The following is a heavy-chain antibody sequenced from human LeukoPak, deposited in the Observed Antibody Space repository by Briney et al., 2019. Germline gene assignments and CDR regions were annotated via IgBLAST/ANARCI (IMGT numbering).Heavy chain of an antibody. CDR3: ARALCSGGSCYIDY. CDR2: INPNSGGT. Sequence: ASVKVSCKTSGDTVTGNYIRGVRQATGQWLEWMGRINPNSGGTDCAQKFQGRVTMTRDTSISTAYMELSRLRSDDTAVYYCARALCSGGSCYIDYWGQGTLVTVSS. J-gene: IGHJ4*02. V-gene: IGHV1-2*06. D-gene: IGHD2-15*01. CDR1: GDTVTGNY.